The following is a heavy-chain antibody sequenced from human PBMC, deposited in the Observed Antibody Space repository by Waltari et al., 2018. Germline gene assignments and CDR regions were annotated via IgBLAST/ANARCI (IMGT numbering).Heavy chain of an antibody. J-gene: IGHJ6*02. CDR1: GFIFTNYW. CDR2: INRDGRST. D-gene: IGHD7-27*01. CDR3: VTDDPGLGLDV. Sequence: EVQLVESGGGLVHPGGSLRLSCEASGFIFTNYWMHWVRQDPGKGLVWVAHINRDGRSTTYGDSVRGRFTITRDNARNTLYLQMTRLRDEDTAVYFCVTDDPGLGLDVWGQGTTVTVSS. V-gene: IGHV3-74*01.